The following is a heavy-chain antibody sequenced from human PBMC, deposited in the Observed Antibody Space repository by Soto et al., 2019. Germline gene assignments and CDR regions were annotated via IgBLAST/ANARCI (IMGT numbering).Heavy chain of an antibody. J-gene: IGHJ4*02. CDR3: ARDQGGPFDY. Sequence: KLSETLSLTCTVSGGSFSTYYWSWIRQPPGKGLEWIGYIYYSGSTNSNPSLKSRVTLSVDTSKNQFSLKLSSVTAADTAVYYCARDQGGPFDYWGQGTLVTVSS. CDR1: GGSFSTYY. V-gene: IGHV4-59*01. D-gene: IGHD2-15*01. CDR2: IYYSGST.